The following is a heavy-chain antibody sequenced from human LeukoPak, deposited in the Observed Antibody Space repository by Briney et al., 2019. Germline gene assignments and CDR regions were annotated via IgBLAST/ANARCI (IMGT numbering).Heavy chain of an antibody. J-gene: IGHJ4*02. CDR3: ARVSGDLRDFPFDY. V-gene: IGHV4-59*01. D-gene: IGHD4-17*01. CDR1: GGSISSYY. Sequence: PSETLSLTCTVSGGSISSYYWSWIRQPPGKGLEWIGYIYYSGSTNYNPSLKGRVTISVDTSKNQFSLKLSSVTAADTAVYYCARVSGDLRDFPFDYWGQGTLVTVSS. CDR2: IYYSGST.